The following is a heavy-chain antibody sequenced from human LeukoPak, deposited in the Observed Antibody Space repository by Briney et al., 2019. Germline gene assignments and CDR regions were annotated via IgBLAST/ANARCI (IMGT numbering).Heavy chain of an antibody. CDR3: ARDAYIAAAGTPVYFDY. CDR2: ISAYNGNT. J-gene: IGHJ4*02. V-gene: IGHV1-18*01. CDR1: GYTFTSYG. D-gene: IGHD6-13*01. Sequence: ASVKVSCKASGYTFTSYGISWVRQAPGQGLEWMGWISAYNGNTNYAQKLQGRVTMTTGTSTSTAYMELRSLRSDDTAVYYCARDAYIAAAGTPVYFDYWGQGALVTVSS.